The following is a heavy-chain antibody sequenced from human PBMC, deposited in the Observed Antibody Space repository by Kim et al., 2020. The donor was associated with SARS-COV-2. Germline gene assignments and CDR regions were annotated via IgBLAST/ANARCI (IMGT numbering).Heavy chain of an antibody. CDR3: DRAIPSARLDY. D-gene: IGHD2-21*01. J-gene: IGHJ4*02. V-gene: IGHV3-30-3*01. CDR2: IAHDGNSG. Sequence: GGSLRLSCAASGFTFSNYSMHWVRQPPGKGLEWVAVIAHDGNSGKYADSAKGRVSFTRDLSKNTMTLQLKMKTHENAATAVCDRAIPSARLDYGGPGS. CDR1: GFTFSNYS.